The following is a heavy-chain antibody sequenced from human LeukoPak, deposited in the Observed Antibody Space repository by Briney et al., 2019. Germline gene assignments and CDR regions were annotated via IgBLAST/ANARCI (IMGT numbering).Heavy chain of an antibody. CDR2: INHSGST. CDR1: SGSFSGYY. CDR3: ARGFARGFDY. J-gene: IGHJ4*02. V-gene: IGHV4-34*01. Sequence: RTSETLSVTCAVYSGSFSGYYWSWIRQPPGKGLEWIGEINHSGSTNYNPSLKSRVTISVDTSKNQFSLKLSSVTAADTAVYYCARGFARGFDYWGQGTLVTVSS.